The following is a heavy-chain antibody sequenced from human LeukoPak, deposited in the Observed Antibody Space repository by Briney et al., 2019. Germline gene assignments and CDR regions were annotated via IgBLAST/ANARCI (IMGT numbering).Heavy chain of an antibody. Sequence: PGGSLRLSCAASGFTFDDYAMHWVRQAPGKGLEWVSGISWNSGSIGYADSVKGRFSISRDNAKNSLYLQMNSLRTEDMAVYYCVQDSYAISSSGSTFASWGRGTLVTVSS. D-gene: IGHD2-2*01. CDR1: GFTFDDYA. V-gene: IGHV3-9*03. CDR2: ISWNSGSI. CDR3: VQDSYAISSSGSTFAS. J-gene: IGHJ4*02.